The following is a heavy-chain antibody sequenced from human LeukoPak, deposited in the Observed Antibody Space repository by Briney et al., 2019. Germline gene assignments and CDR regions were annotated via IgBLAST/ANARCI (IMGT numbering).Heavy chain of an antibody. D-gene: IGHD6-6*01. CDR3: ARERTAARNWFDP. J-gene: IGHJ5*02. Sequence: ASVKVSCKASGYTFTGYYMHWVRQAPGQGLEWMGWINPNSGGTNYARKFQGRVTMTRDTSISTAYMELSRLRSDDTAVYYCARERTAARNWFDPWGQGTLVTVSS. CDR2: INPNSGGT. V-gene: IGHV1-2*02. CDR1: GYTFTGYY.